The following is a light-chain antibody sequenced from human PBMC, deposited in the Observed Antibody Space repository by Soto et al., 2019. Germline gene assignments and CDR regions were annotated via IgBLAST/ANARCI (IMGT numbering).Light chain of an antibody. V-gene: IGKV3-20*01. CDR1: QSVRSSY. CDR2: GAS. Sequence: EIVLTQSPGTLSLSPGERATLSCRASQSVRSSYLAWYQQKPGQAPRLLIYGASSRATGIPDSFSSSGSGTDFTLTISRREPEDFAVYYCQQYGSSPEPFGQGTKVEIK. CDR3: QQYGSSPEP. J-gene: IGKJ1*01.